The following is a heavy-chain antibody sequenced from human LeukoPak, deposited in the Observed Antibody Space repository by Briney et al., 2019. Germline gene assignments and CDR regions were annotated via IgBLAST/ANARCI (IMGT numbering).Heavy chain of an antibody. V-gene: IGHV1-69*04. CDR3: ARGNYYDSSGYYPPGDY. D-gene: IGHD3-22*01. J-gene: IGHJ4*02. CDR1: GGTFSSYA. Sequence: SVKVSCKASGGTFSSYAISWVRQAPGQGLEWMGRIIPILGIANYAQKFQGRVTITADKSTSTAYMELSSLRSEDTAVYYCARGNYYDSSGYYPPGDYWGQGTLVTVSS. CDR2: IIPILGIA.